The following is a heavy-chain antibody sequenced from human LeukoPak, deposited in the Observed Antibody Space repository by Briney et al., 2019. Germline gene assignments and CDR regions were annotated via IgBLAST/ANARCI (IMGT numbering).Heavy chain of an antibody. J-gene: IGHJ4*02. Sequence: GGSLRLSCAASGFTFSSYAMSWVRQAPGKGLEWVSAISGSGGSTYYADSVKGRFTISRDNSKNTLYIQMNSLRAEDTAVYYCARDPGDSLYYFDYWGQGTLVTVSS. D-gene: IGHD1-26*01. CDR3: ARDPGDSLYYFDY. V-gene: IGHV3-23*01. CDR2: ISGSGGST. CDR1: GFTFSSYA.